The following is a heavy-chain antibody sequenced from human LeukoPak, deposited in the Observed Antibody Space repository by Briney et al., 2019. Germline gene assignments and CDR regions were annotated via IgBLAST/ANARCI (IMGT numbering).Heavy chain of an antibody. D-gene: IGHD3-22*01. CDR2: FYPEDGET. Sequence: ASVKVSCKVSGYTLTELSMHWVRQAPGKGLEWMGGFYPEDGETTYAQKFQGRVTMTEDTSTDTAYMELSSLRSEDTAVYYCATYYYDSSGPSLTPGVYYHYGMDVWGQGTTVTVSS. V-gene: IGHV1-24*01. CDR3: ATYYYDSSGPSLTPGVYYHYGMDV. CDR1: GYTLTELS. J-gene: IGHJ6*02.